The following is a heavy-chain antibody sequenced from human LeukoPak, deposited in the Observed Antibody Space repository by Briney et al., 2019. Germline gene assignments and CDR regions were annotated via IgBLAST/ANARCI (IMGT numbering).Heavy chain of an antibody. CDR2: ISGGGQT. CDR3: AKDRHIVVVTAIFDY. V-gene: IGHV3-11*01. J-gene: IGHJ4*02. Sequence: GGSLRLSCAASGFPFSGYYMSWIRQSPGKGLECISYISGGGQTYYAGAVKGRFTISRDNAKNSLFLQMNSLRAEDTALYYCAKDRHIVVVTAIFDYWGQGTLVTVSS. CDR1: GFPFSGYY. D-gene: IGHD2-21*02.